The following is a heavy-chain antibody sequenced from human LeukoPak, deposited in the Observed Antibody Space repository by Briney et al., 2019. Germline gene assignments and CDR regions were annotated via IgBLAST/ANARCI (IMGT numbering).Heavy chain of an antibody. CDR1: GGSFSGYY. CDR2: INHSGST. V-gene: IGHV4-34*01. J-gene: IGHJ4*02. Sequence: PSETLSLTCAVYGGSFSGYYWSWIRQPPGKGLEWIGEINHSGSTNYNPSLKSRVTISVDTSKNQFSLKLSSVTAAGTAVYYCARVPYYDSSGSLGFDYWGQGTLVTVSS. D-gene: IGHD3-22*01. CDR3: ARVPYYDSSGSLGFDY.